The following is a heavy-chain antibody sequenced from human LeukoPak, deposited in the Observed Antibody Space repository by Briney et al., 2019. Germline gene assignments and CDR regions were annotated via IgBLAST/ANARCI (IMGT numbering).Heavy chain of an antibody. V-gene: IGHV3-15*01. CDR2: IKSKTDGGTT. CDR1: EFTFSSYA. Sequence: GGSLRLSCAASEFTFSSYAMSWVRQAPGKGLEWVGRIKSKTDGGTTDYAAPVKGRFTISRDDSKNTLYLQMNSLKTEDTAVYYCTHASPPHFDYWGQGTLVTVSS. J-gene: IGHJ4*02. CDR3: THASPPHFDY.